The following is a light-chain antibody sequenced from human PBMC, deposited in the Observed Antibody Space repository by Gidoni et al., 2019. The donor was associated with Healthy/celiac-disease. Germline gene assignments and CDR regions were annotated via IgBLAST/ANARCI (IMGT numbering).Light chain of an antibody. Sequence: DIQMTQYPSSLSASVGDRVTITCRASQGISNSLAWYQQKPGKAPKLLLYAASRLESGVPSRVSGSGSGTDYTLTISSLQPEDFATYYCQQYYSTRWTFGQGTKVEIK. CDR3: QQYYSTRWT. CDR2: AAS. V-gene: IGKV1-NL1*01. J-gene: IGKJ1*01. CDR1: QGISNS.